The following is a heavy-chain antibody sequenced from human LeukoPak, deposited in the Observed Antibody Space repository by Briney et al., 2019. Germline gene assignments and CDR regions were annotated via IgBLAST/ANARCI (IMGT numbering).Heavy chain of an antibody. CDR2: ITHRGST. D-gene: IGHD1-26*01. CDR1: GGSFSGHF. V-gene: IGHV4-34*01. Sequence: KPSETLSLTCGVYGGSFSGHFYSWIRQPPGKGLEWIGEITHRGSTNYNPSLKSRVTISVDTSKNQFSLKLSSVTAADTAVYYCARRRRIVGATPGAFDIWGQGTMVTVSS. CDR3: ARRRRIVGATPGAFDI. J-gene: IGHJ3*02.